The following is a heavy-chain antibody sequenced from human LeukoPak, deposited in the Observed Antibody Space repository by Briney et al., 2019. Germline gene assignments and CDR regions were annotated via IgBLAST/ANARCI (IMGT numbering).Heavy chain of an antibody. J-gene: IGHJ5*02. CDR2: ISYDGSNK. Sequence: GGSLRLSRAAPGFTFRSYAMHWVRPAPGKGLEWVAVISYDGSNKYYADSVKGRFTISRDNSKNTLYLQMNSLRAEDTAVYYCARARDGGVPWFDPWGQGTLVTVSS. V-gene: IGHV3-30*04. CDR3: ARARDGGVPWFDP. CDR1: GFTFRSYA. D-gene: IGHD2-8*02.